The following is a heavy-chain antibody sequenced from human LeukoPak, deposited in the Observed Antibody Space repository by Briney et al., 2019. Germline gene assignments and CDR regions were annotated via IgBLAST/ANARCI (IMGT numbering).Heavy chain of an antibody. V-gene: IGHV4-4*07. D-gene: IGHD2-2*01. CDR1: GGSISGYY. CDR3: ARGVVPAVFDY. Sequence: SETLSLTCTVSGGSISGYYWNWIRQPAGKGLEWIGRIYTSGSTNYNPSLKSRVTISVDTSKNQFSLKLSSVTAADTAVYYCARGVVPAVFDYWGQGTLVTVSS. CDR2: IYTSGST. J-gene: IGHJ4*02.